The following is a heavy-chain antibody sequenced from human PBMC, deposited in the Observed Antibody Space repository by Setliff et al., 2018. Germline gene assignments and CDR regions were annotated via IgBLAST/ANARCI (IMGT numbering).Heavy chain of an antibody. CDR3: ARVFTILGVGAYYFDS. V-gene: IGHV3-21*01. CDR2: ISGSGTYT. Sequence: PGGSLRLSCAASGFTFSNFGMNWVRQAPGKGLEWVSSISGSGTYTYTADSVKGRFTISRDNAKNSLYLQMNSLRAEDTAVYYCARVFTILGVGAYYFDSWGQGTLVTVSS. J-gene: IGHJ4*02. CDR1: GFTFSNFG. D-gene: IGHD3-3*01.